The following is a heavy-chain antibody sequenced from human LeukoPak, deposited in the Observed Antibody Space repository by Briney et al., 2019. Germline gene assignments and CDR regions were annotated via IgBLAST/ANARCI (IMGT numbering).Heavy chain of an antibody. CDR3: VSEANCNGGRCSLQRVAS. Sequence: GASVKVSCKASGYTFTSYYMHWVRQAPGQGLEWMGWIDTSNGATNYAQKFQGRVTISRDTSIGTAYMELTNLISDDTAIYYCVSEANCNGGRCSLQRVASWGQGILVTVSS. V-gene: IGHV1-2*02. CDR2: IDTSNGAT. J-gene: IGHJ4*02. CDR1: GYTFTSYY. D-gene: IGHD2-15*01.